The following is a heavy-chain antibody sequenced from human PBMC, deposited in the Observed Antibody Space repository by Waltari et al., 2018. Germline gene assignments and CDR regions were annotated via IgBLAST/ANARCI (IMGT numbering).Heavy chain of an antibody. CDR3: ASYVHQEDWFDP. CDR2: IYYSGST. J-gene: IGHJ5*02. Sequence: QVQLQESGPGLVKPSETLSLTCTVSGGSISSYYWSWIRQPPGKGLEWIGYIYYSGSTNYNPSLKSRVTISVDTSKNQFSLKLSSVTAADTAVYYCASYVHQEDWFDPWGQGTLVTVSS. CDR1: GGSISSYY. D-gene: IGHD3-10*02. V-gene: IGHV4-59*01.